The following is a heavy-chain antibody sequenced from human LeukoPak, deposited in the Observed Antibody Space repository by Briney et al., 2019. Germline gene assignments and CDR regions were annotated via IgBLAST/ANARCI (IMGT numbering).Heavy chain of an antibody. J-gene: IGHJ4*02. CDR3: ARARFDYGDYEYDY. Sequence: SETLSLTCTVSGGSISSYYWSWIRQPPGKGLEWIGYIYYSGSTNYNPSLKSRVTISVDTSKNRFSLKLSSVTAADTAVYYCARARFDYGDYEYDYWGQGTLVTVSS. CDR2: IYYSGST. V-gene: IGHV4-59*01. CDR1: GGSISSYY. D-gene: IGHD4-17*01.